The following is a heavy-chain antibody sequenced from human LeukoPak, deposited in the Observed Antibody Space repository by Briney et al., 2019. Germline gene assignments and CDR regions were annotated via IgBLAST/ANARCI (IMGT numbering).Heavy chain of an antibody. Sequence: GASVKVSCKASGYTFTGYYMHWVRQAPGQGLEWMGIINPSGGSTSYAQKFLGRVTTTRDTSTSTVYMELSSLRSEDTAVYYCASGPTDCSSTSCYTGGFNYWGQGTLVTVSS. D-gene: IGHD2-2*02. J-gene: IGHJ4*02. CDR1: GYTFTGYY. V-gene: IGHV1-46*01. CDR3: ASGPTDCSSTSCYTGGFNY. CDR2: INPSGGST.